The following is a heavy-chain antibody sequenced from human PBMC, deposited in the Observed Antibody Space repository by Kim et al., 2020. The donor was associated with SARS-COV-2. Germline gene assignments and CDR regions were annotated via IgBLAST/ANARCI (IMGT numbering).Heavy chain of an antibody. J-gene: IGHJ5*02. CDR3: ATVDGSGSYYMTNWFDP. CDR2: FDPEDGET. V-gene: IGHV1-24*01. Sequence: ASVKVSCKVSGYTLTELSMHWVRQAPGKGLEWMGGFDPEDGETIYAQKFQGRVTMTEDTSTDTAYMELSSLRSEDTAVYYCATVDGSGSYYMTNWFDPWGQGTLVTVSS. CDR1: GYTLTELS. D-gene: IGHD3-10*01.